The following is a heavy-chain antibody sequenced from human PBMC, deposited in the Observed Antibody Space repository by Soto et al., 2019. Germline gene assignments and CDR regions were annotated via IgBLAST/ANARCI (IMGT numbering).Heavy chain of an antibody. CDR2: ISLDGTNK. CDR1: GFTFSSYG. Sequence: GGSLRLSCAASGFTFSSYGMHWVRQAPGKGLEWVAVISLDGTNKYYADSVKGRFTISRDNSKNTLYLQMNSLRAEDTTLYFCAKDSHDGFDIWGQGTMVTVSS. CDR3: AKDSHDGFDI. J-gene: IGHJ3*02. V-gene: IGHV3-30*18.